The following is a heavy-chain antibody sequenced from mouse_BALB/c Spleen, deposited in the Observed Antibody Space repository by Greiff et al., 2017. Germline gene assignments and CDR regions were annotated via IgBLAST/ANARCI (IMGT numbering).Heavy chain of an antibody. CDR1: GFTFSSFG. V-gene: IGHV5-17*02. Sequence: EVHLVESGGGLVQPGGSRKLSCAASGFTFSSFGMHWVRQAPEKGLEWVAYISSGSSTIYYADTVKGRFTISRDNPKNTLFLQMTSLRSEDTAMYYCARGFPIYYDYDDAMDYWGQGTSVTVSS. CDR2: ISSGSSTI. J-gene: IGHJ4*01. D-gene: IGHD2-4*01. CDR3: ARGFPIYYDYDDAMDY.